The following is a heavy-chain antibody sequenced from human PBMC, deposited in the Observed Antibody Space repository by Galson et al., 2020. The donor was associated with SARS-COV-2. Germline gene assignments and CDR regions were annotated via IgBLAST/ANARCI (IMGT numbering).Heavy chain of an antibody. J-gene: IGHJ4*02. Sequence: GGSLSLSCTASGFSFTLHPIHWVRHAPPTGLDRVAVSSYDGTQEFYADSVKGRFTISRDNSSSTLHLQMNGLRVDDTAVYYCVRDKLGDKLEVDYWGQGTLVTVSS. D-gene: IGHD3-16*01. V-gene: IGHV3-30*04. CDR2: SSYDGTQE. CDR3: VRDKLGDKLEVDY. CDR1: GFSFTLHP.